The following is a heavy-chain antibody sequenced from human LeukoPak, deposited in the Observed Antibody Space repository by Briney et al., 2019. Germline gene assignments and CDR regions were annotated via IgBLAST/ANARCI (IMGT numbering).Heavy chain of an antibody. CDR1: GGSFSGYY. Sequence: SETLSLTCAVYGGSFSGYYWSWIRQPPGKGLEWIGEINHSGSTNYNPSLKSRVTISVDMSKNQFSLKLSSVTAADTAVYYCARSSYDSSGYYSHWGQGTLVTVSS. CDR3: ARSSYDSSGYYSH. V-gene: IGHV4-34*01. J-gene: IGHJ4*02. CDR2: INHSGST. D-gene: IGHD3-22*01.